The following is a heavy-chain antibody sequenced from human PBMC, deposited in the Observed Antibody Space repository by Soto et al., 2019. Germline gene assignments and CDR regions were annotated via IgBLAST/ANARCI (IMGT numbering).Heavy chain of an antibody. CDR1: DGSISTYY. Sequence: SETLSLTCTVSDGSISTYYWSWIRQPPGKGLEWIGYIYNRGVTDYNPSLKSRATISVDTSKNQFSLSLTSVTAADTAVYYCARDHSLLAAALGFWGQGTLVTVSS. CDR3: ARDHSLLAAALGF. J-gene: IGHJ4*02. V-gene: IGHV4-59*01. D-gene: IGHD6-13*01. CDR2: IYNRGVT.